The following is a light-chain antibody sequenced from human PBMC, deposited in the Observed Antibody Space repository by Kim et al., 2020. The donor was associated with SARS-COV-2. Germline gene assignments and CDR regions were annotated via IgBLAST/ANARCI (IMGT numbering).Light chain of an antibody. J-gene: IGLJ3*02. CDR2: DIN. Sequence: GQSTTISCTGTSSDNGGYNFVSWYQQHPGKAPKLTIYDINNRPSGVSNRFFGSKSGNTASLTISGLQAEDEAVYYCSSFTSSSTWVFGGGTQLTVL. CDR3: SSFTSSSTWV. V-gene: IGLV2-14*03. CDR1: SSDNGGYNF.